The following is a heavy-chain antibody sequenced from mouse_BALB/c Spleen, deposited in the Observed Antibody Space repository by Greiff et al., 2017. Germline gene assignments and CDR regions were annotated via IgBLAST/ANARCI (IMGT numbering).Heavy chain of an antibody. V-gene: IGHV1S41*01. J-gene: IGHJ4*01. Sequence: DLVKPGASVKLSCKASGYTFTSYWINWIKQRPGQGLEWIGRIAPGSGSTYYNEMFKGKATLTVDTSSSTAYIQLSSLSSEDSAVYVCARNGYYVESAMDYWGQGTSVTVSS. CDR2: IAPGSGST. CDR1: GYTFTSYW. D-gene: IGHD2-3*01. CDR3: ARNGYYVESAMDY.